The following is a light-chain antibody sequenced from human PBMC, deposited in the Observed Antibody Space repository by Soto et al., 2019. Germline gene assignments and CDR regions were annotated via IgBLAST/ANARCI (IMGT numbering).Light chain of an antibody. J-gene: IGKJ3*01. CDR2: GAS. V-gene: IGKV3-15*01. CDR3: QQYNNWPPRRT. Sequence: EIVMTQSPATLSVSPGERATLSCRASQSVSSNLAWYQQKPGQAPRLLIYGASTRATGIPARFSGSGSETEFTLTISSLQSEDFAVYYCQQYNNWPPRRTFGPGTKVDIK. CDR1: QSVSSN.